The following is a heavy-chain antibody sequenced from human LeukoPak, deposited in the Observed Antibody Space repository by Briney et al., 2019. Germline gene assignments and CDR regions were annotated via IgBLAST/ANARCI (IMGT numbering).Heavy chain of an antibody. CDR1: GYTFTSYD. D-gene: IGHD3-3*01. J-gene: IGHJ4*02. Sequence: ASVKVSCKASGYTFTSYDINWVRQATGQGLEWMGWINPNSGGTTYAQKFQGRITMTTDTSISTAYMELRSLRSDDTAMYYCARTLYYDFRSGMGYFDYWGQGTLVTVSS. CDR3: ARTLYYDFRSGMGYFDY. CDR2: INPNSGGT. V-gene: IGHV1-2*02.